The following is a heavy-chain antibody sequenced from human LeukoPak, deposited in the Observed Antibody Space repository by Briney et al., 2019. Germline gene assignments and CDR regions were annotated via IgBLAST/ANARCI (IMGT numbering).Heavy chain of an antibody. J-gene: IGHJ4*02. CDR2: ISGSGGST. CDR1: GFTFSSYS. CDR3: AKATTFYGDYGDY. V-gene: IGHV3-23*01. D-gene: IGHD4-17*01. Sequence: GGSLRLSCAASGFTFSSYSMNWVRQAPGKGLEWVSGISGSGGSTYYPDYVKGRFTISRDNSKNTVYLQLNSLTDEDTAIYYCAKATTFYGDYGDYWGQGTLVTVSS.